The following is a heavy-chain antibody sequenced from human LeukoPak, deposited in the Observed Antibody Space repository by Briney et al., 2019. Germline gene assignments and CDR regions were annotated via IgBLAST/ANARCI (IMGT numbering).Heavy chain of an antibody. CDR2: ISYDGSNK. J-gene: IGHJ6*02. V-gene: IGHV3-30*18. D-gene: IGHD2-2*01. CDR3: PKDQGGGYCSTTSCYYYGMDV. Sequence: PGGSLRLSCAASGFTFSSYGMRWVRQAPGKGLEWVEVISYDGSNKYYADSVKGRFTNSRDNSKNTLYLQMNSLRAEDTAVYYGPKDQGGGYCSTTSCYYYGMDVWGQGTTVTVSS. CDR1: GFTFSSYG.